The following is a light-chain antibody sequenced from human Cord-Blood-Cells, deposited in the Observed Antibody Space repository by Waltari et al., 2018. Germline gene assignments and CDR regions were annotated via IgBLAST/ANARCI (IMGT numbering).Light chain of an antibody. CDR3: SAYAGSNNVV. J-gene: IGLJ2*01. Sequence: QSALTQPPSAYGSPGQSVTISCPGTSSDVGGYNYVSWYQRHPGKAPTLMIYEVSKRPAGVPDRFAGSKSGNTASLTVSGLQAEDEADYYCSAYAGSNNVVFGGGTKRTVL. CDR1: SSDVGGYNY. V-gene: IGLV2-8*01. CDR2: EVS.